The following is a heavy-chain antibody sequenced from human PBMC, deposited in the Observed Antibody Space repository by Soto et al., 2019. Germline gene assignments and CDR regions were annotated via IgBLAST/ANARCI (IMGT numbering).Heavy chain of an antibody. CDR2: IWYDGSNK. CDR3: ARDQDIVATIGVGWFDP. V-gene: IGHV3-33*01. D-gene: IGHD5-12*01. Sequence: GSLRLSCAASGFTFSSYGMHWVRQAPGKGLEWVAVIWYDGSNKYYADSVKGRFTISRDNSKNTLYLQMNSLRAEDTAVYYCARDQDIVATIGVGWFDPWGQGTLVTVSS. J-gene: IGHJ5*02. CDR1: GFTFSSYG.